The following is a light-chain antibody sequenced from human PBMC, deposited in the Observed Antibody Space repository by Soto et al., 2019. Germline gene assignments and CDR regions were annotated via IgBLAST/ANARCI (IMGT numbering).Light chain of an antibody. Sequence: SVLTQPTTVSGSRGQSITISCTGTSSDVGAYNYVSWYQQHPGKAPKLMIYDVYDRPSGVSYRFSGSKSGNTASLTISGLQGEDEADYYCSSYTISRTYIFGNGTKVTVL. CDR2: DVY. V-gene: IGLV2-14*03. CDR3: SSYTISRTYI. CDR1: SSDVGAYNY. J-gene: IGLJ1*01.